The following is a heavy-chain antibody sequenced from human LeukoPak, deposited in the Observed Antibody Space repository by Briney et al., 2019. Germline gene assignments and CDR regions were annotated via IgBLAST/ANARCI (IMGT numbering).Heavy chain of an antibody. D-gene: IGHD5-12*01. Sequence: GGSLRLSWTASGFTFSSTGMHWVRQAPGKGLDWVASISYDGSSKKYVDSVKGRFTISRDNSKRTLYLQMNSLRSEDTAAYYCAKEGLRFFDFWGQGTLVTVSS. CDR3: AKEGLRFFDF. V-gene: IGHV3-30*18. CDR2: ISYDGSSK. CDR1: GFTFSSTG. J-gene: IGHJ4*02.